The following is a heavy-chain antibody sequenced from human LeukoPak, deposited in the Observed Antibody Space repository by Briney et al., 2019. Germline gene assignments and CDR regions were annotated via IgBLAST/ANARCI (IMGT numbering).Heavy chain of an antibody. J-gene: IGHJ3*02. CDR3: ARVSRYSSGRRGAFDI. Sequence: PSETLSLTCAVYGGSFSGYYWSWIRQPPGKGLEWIGEVNHSGSTNYNPSLKSRVTISVDTSKNQFSLKLSSVTAADTAVYYRARVSRYSSGRRGAFDIWGQGTMVTVSS. V-gene: IGHV4-34*01. CDR2: VNHSGST. D-gene: IGHD6-19*01. CDR1: GGSFSGYY.